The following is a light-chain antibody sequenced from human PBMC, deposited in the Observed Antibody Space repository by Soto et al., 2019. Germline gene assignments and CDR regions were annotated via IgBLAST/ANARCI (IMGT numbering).Light chain of an antibody. CDR2: GAS. V-gene: IGKV3-15*01. J-gene: IGKJ1*01. Sequence: EIVLTQSPATLSVSPGERVTLSCRASQSVDINLAWYQQKPGQAPRLLIYGASTRATDMPGRFSGRGAGAEFTLTISSLQSEDFAVYYCQQYNNWPRGTFGQGTKVDI. CDR1: QSVDIN. CDR3: QQYNNWPRGT.